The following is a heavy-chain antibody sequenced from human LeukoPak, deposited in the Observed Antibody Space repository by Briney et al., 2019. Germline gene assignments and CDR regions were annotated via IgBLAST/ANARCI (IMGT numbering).Heavy chain of an antibody. CDR2: IYYSGGT. V-gene: IGHV4-59*08. Sequence: SETLSLTCTVSGDSISSYYWSWIRQPPGKGLEWIGYIYYSGGTDYNPSLKSRVTISVDTSKNQFSLKLRSVTAADTAVYYCARHVTISGPYDASNIWGQGTMVTVSP. CDR3: ARHVTISGPYDASNI. J-gene: IGHJ3*02. CDR1: GDSISSYY. D-gene: IGHD5-24*01.